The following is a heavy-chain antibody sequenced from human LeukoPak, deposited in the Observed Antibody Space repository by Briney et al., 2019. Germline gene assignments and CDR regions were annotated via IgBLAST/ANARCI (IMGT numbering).Heavy chain of an antibody. D-gene: IGHD3-16*02. CDR1: GFTFSSYA. CDR3: ARDIDYDYVWGSYRHPGPIDY. J-gene: IGHJ4*02. CDR2: ISSNGGST. V-gene: IGHV3-64*01. Sequence: GGSLRFSCAASGFTFSSYAMHWVRQAPGKGLEYVSAISSNGGSTYYANSVKGRFTISRDNSKNTLYLQMGSLRAEDMAVYYCARDIDYDYVWGSYRHPGPIDYWGQGTLVTVSS.